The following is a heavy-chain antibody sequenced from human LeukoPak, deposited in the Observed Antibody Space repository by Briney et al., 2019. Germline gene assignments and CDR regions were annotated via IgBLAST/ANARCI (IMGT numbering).Heavy chain of an antibody. J-gene: IGHJ4*02. CDR3: AREAHGSGTYYSDY. Sequence: ASVKVSCKASGDTFTSYGFSWVRQAPGQGLEWMGWINPNSGDTYYAQMFQGRVTMTRDTSITTAYMELSRLRSDDRAVYYCAREAHGSGTYYSDYWGQGTLVTVSS. CDR1: GDTFTSYG. V-gene: IGHV1-2*02. D-gene: IGHD3-10*01. CDR2: INPNSGDT.